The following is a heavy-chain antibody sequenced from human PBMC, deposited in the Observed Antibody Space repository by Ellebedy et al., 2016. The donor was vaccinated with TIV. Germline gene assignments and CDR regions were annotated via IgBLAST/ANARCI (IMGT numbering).Heavy chain of an antibody. CDR1: GFTFSNPW. D-gene: IGHD3-10*01. Sequence: PGGSLRLSCAASGFTFSNPWMSWVRQAPGKGLEWVANIKEDGSERYYVDSVKGRFTISRDNAKNSLFLQLNSLRAEDTAVYYCAKEAWELLYYYYGGMDVWGQGTTVTVSS. CDR2: IKEDGSER. V-gene: IGHV3-7*03. J-gene: IGHJ6*02. CDR3: AKEAWELLYYYYGGMDV.